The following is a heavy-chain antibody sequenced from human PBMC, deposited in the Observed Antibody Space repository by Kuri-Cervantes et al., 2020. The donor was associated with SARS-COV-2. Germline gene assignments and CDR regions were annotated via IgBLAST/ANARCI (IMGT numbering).Heavy chain of an antibody. D-gene: IGHD3-22*01. Sequence: GGSLRLSCAASGFTFSSYSMNWVRQAPGKGLEWVSSISSSSSYIYYADSVKGRFTISRDNAKNSLYLQMNSRRAEDTAVYYCAKDLGGYVGYWGQGTLVTVSS. CDR3: AKDLGGYVGY. V-gene: IGHV3-21*01. J-gene: IGHJ4*02. CDR1: GFTFSSYS. CDR2: ISSSSSYI.